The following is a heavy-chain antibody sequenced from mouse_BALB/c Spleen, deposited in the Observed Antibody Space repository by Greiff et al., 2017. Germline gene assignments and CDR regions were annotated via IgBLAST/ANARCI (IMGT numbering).Heavy chain of an antibody. D-gene: IGHD2-3*01. CDR3: ASPYDGYCVDY. CDR1: CYSITSGYS. J-gene: IGHJ2*01. CDR2: IHYSGST. Sequence: DVKLVESGPDLVKPSQSLSLTCTVTCYSITSGYSWHWIRQFPGNKLEWMGYIHYSGSTNYNPSLKSRTSITRDTSKNQFFLQLNSVTTEDTATYYCASPYDGYCVDYWGQGTTLTVSS. V-gene: IGHV3-1*02.